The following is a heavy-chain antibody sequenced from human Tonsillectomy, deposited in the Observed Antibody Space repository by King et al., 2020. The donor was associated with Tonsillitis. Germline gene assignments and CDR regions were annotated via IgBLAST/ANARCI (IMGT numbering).Heavy chain of an antibody. CDR1: GFTFSSYA. J-gene: IGHJ4*02. CDR3: AKDPLSRYFDY. Sequence: EVQLVESGGGLVQPGGSLRLSCVASGFTFSSYAMSWVRQAPGKGLEWVSDISGRGDSTYYADSVKGRFTISRDNSKNTLYLQMNSLRAEDTAIYYCAKDPLSRYFDYWGQGILVTVSS. V-gene: IGHV3-23*04. CDR2: ISGRGDST.